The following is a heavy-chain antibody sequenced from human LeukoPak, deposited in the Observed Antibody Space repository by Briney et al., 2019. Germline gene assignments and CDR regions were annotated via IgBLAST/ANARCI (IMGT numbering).Heavy chain of an antibody. Sequence: SETLSLTCAVSGGSISSGGYSWSWIRQPPGKGLEWIGYIYHSGSTYYNPSLKSRVTISVDRSKNQFSLKLSSVTAADTAVYYCARKSYCGGDCLSAWFDPWGQGTLVTVSS. CDR1: GGSISSGGYS. J-gene: IGHJ5*02. CDR3: ARKSYCGGDCLSAWFDP. D-gene: IGHD2-21*02. V-gene: IGHV4-30-2*01. CDR2: IYHSGST.